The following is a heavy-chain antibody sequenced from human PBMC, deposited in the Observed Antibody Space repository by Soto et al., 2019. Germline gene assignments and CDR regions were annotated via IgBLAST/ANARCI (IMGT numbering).Heavy chain of an antibody. V-gene: IGHV4-61*03. CDR2: IYYLGTT. D-gene: IGHD6-19*01. Sequence: AETLSLTCTVSGGSVISDTYYWIWIRQPPGRGLEWIGYIYYLGTTSYNPSLKSRVTMSLDTSKNHFSLRLSSVTTADTAVYYCAREGWDSSGQYGMDVWGQGTTVTVSS. CDR3: AREGWDSSGQYGMDV. CDR1: GGSVISDTYY. J-gene: IGHJ6*02.